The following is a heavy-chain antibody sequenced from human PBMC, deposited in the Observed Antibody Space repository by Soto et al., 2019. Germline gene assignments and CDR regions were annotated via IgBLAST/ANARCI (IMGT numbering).Heavy chain of an antibody. CDR1: GFAVTSSY. Sequence: EVQLVESGGGLVQPGGSLRLSCTASGFAVTSSYMGWVRRAPGKGLEWVSSIYSGRDTYYADSVRGRFTSTTDNSMDTLYLQMNSVRVDDTAMYYCARHVGSYWYFDLWGRGTLVTVSS. D-gene: IGHD1-26*01. CDR2: IYSGRDT. CDR3: ARHVGSYWYFDL. J-gene: IGHJ2*01. V-gene: IGHV3-66*04.